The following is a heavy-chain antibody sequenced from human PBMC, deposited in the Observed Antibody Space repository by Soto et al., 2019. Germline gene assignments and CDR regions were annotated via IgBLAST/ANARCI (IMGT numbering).Heavy chain of an antibody. Sequence: SETLSLTCTVSGGSISSQYWSWIRQSPGKGMEWTGNFDYSGTTNHNPSLKSRVTRSVDTSKTQFSLKLRSVTGADTAVYYCASMQTYGYWYFDYWGQGTLVTVSS. J-gene: IGHJ4*02. D-gene: IGHD5-18*01. CDR2: FDYSGTT. CDR3: ASMQTYGYWYFDY. V-gene: IGHV4-59*11. CDR1: GGSISSQY.